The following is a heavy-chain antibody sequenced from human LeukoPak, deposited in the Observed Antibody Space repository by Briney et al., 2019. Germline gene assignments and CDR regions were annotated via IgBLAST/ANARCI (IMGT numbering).Heavy chain of an antibody. D-gene: IGHD5-18*01. CDR1: GFNFRSYE. CDR2: ISSSGSTI. V-gene: IGHV3-48*03. CDR3: VRADAKKTAMVDY. Sequence: GGSLRLSCAASGFNFRSYEMNWVRQAPGKGLEWVSFISSSGSTIYYADSVKGRFTISRDNAKNSLDLQMNSLRDEDTAVYYCVRADAKKTAMVDYWGRGTLDAVSS. J-gene: IGHJ4*02.